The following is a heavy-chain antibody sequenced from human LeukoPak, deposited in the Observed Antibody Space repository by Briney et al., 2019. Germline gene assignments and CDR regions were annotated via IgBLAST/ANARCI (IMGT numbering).Heavy chain of an antibody. Sequence: PGGSLRLSCAASGFTFSGFAMTWVRQAPGKGLEWVSSISGGGGGTYYADSVKGRFTISRDNSKNTLYLQMNSLRAEDTAVYYCARHSGLPDYWGQGTLVTVSS. CDR3: ARHSGLPDY. CDR2: ISGGGGGT. CDR1: GFTFSGFA. D-gene: IGHD3-22*01. J-gene: IGHJ4*02. V-gene: IGHV3-23*01.